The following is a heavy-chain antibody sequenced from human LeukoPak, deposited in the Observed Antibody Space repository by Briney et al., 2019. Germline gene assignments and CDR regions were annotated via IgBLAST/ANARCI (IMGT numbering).Heavy chain of an antibody. CDR3: ARGGGFLDFDY. Sequence: GGFLRLSCAASGFTFSSYEMNWVRQAPGKGLEWVSYISSSGSTIYYADSVKGRFTISRDNAKNSLYLQMNSLRAEDTAVYYCARGGGFLDFDYWGQGTLVTVSS. CDR2: ISSSGSTI. J-gene: IGHJ4*02. D-gene: IGHD3-16*02. V-gene: IGHV3-48*03. CDR1: GFTFSSYE.